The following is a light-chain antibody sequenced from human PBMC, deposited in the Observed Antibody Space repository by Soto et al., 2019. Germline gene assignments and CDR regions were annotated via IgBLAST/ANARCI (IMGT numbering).Light chain of an antibody. CDR3: SSYTSGSTLYV. V-gene: IGLV2-14*01. J-gene: IGLJ1*01. Sequence: QSALTQPASVSGSPGQSITISCTGTSSDVGGYNYVSWYQHHPGKAPRLMIYASSNRPSGVSHRFSGSRSGNTASLTISGLQAEDEADYYCSSYTSGSTLYVFGTGTQLTVL. CDR1: SSDVGGYNY. CDR2: ASS.